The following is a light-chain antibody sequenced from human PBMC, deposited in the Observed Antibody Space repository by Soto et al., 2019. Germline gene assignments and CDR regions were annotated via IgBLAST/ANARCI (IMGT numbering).Light chain of an antibody. CDR2: DAS. J-gene: IGKJ1*01. CDR1: QSVSSY. V-gene: IGKV3-11*01. CDR3: QQRSNWPPLT. Sequence: EIVLTQSPAHLSLSPGERATLSCRASQSVSSYLAWYQQKPGQAPRLLIYDASNRATGIPARFSGSGSGTDFSLTISSREPEDVAVYYCQQRSNWPPLTFGQGTKVEIK.